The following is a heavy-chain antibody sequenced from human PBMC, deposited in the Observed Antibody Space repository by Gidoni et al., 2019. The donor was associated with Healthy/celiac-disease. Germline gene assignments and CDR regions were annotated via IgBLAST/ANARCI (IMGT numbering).Heavy chain of an antibody. CDR1: GCPFRRYW. V-gene: IGHV3-7*01. Sequence: EVQLVESGGGLAQPGGPLVLSCPASGCPFRRYWMIWVRQAPGKGLEWVANIKQDGSEKYYVDSVKGRFTISRDNAKNSLYLQMNSLRAEDTAVYYCARVGAAAGTELIDYWGQGTLVTVSS. CDR3: ARVGAAAGTELIDY. D-gene: IGHD6-13*01. J-gene: IGHJ4*02. CDR2: IKQDGSEK.